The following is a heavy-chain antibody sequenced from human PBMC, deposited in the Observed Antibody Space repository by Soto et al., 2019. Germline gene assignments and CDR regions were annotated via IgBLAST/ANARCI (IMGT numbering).Heavy chain of an antibody. D-gene: IGHD3-22*01. CDR3: ASDLPRRHCYDSSGFYSCRYLDR. V-gene: IGHV3-33*01. CDR2: MWSDGRNK. J-gene: IGHJ2*01. CDR1: GFTFGSYG. Sequence: QVQLVESGGGVVQPGRSLRLSCAASGFTFGSYGMHWVRQAPGKGLELVALMWSDGRNKYYTDSVKGRIILSRDNSKKTLYLHRNTLRAEDRAVYYCASDLPRRHCYDSSGFYSCRYLDRWGRGTLVTVSS.